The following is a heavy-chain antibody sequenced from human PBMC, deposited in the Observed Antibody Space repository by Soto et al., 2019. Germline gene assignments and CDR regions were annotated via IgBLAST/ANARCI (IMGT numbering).Heavy chain of an antibody. V-gene: IGHV4-34*01. CDR3: ARVSDIVVVPAAPAWFDP. CDR2: INHSGST. Sequence: SETLSLTCAVYGGSFSGYYWSWIRQPPGKGLEWIGEINHSGSTNYNPSLKSRVTISVDTSKNQFSLKLSSVTAADTAVYYCARVSDIVVVPAAPAWFDPWGQGTLVTVSS. J-gene: IGHJ5*02. CDR1: GGSFSGYY. D-gene: IGHD2-2*01.